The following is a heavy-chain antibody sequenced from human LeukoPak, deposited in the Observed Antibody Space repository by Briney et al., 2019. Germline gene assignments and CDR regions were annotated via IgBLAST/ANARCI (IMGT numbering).Heavy chain of an antibody. CDR2: INAVDANT. CDR3: AKQFLGAN. J-gene: IGHJ4*02. V-gene: IGHV3-23*01. D-gene: IGHD4/OR15-4a*01. Sequence: GGSLRLSCAASGFIFSSLAMTWVRQAPGKGLEWVSTINAVDANTYYADSVKGRFTVSRDNSRNTLYLQMNSLRAEDTAVHYCAKQFLGANWGQGTLVIVSS. CDR1: GFIFSSLA.